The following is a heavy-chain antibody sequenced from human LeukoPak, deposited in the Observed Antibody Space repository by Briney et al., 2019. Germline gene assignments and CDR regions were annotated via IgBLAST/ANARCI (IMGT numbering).Heavy chain of an antibody. J-gene: IGHJ5*02. D-gene: IGHD2-2*01. CDR2: IIPIFGTA. CDR3: ARDSGLYCSSTSCQGWFDP. Sequence: SVKVSCKASGGTFSSYAISWVRQAPGQGLEWMGGIIPIFGTANYAQKFQGRVTITTDESTSTAYMELSSLRSEDTAVYYCARDSGLYCSSTSCQGWFDPWGQGTLVTVSS. CDR1: GGTFSSYA. V-gene: IGHV1-69*05.